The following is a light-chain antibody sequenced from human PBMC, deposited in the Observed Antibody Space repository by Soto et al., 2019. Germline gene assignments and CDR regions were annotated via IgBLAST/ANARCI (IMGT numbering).Light chain of an antibody. CDR2: DAS. J-gene: IGKJ3*01. V-gene: IGKV1-33*01. CDR1: QDISNY. CDR3: QQYDKLPGIFT. Sequence: DIQMTQSPSSLSASVGDRVTITCQASQDISNYLNWYQQKPGKAPKLLIYDASNLETGVPSMFSGSGSGTDFTFTISSLQPEDIATYYCQQYDKLPGIFTFGPGTKVDIK.